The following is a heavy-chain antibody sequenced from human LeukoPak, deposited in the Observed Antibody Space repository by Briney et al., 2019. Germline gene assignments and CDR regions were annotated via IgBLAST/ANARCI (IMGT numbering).Heavy chain of an antibody. D-gene: IGHD2-21*01. CDR2: ISSDSTYI. J-gene: IGHJ4*02. CDR3: ARVAY. Sequence: PGGSLRLSCAASGFTFSNYSMNWVRQAPGKGLEWVSSISSDSTYIYYADSVKGRFTISRDNAKNLLYLQMNSLRAEDTAVYFCARVAYWGQGILVTVSS. CDR1: GFTFSNYS. V-gene: IGHV3-21*01.